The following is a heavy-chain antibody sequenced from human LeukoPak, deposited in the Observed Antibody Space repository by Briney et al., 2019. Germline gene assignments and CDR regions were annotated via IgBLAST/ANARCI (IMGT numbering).Heavy chain of an antibody. CDR2: IFYSGGT. CDR3: ARDVNGHYYFDY. CDR1: GGSINNYY. D-gene: IGHD2-8*01. J-gene: IGHJ4*02. V-gene: IGHV4-59*13. Sequence: SETLSLTCSVSGGSINNYYWSWIRHPPGKGLEWIGYIFYSGGTNYNPSLNSRVTISVDTSKNQFSLKLSSVTAADTAVYYCARDVNGHYYFDYWGQGTLVTVSS.